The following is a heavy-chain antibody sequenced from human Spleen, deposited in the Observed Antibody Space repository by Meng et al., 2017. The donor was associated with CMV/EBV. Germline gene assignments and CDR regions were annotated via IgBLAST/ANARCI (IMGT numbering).Heavy chain of an antibody. Sequence: SLKISCAASGFTFDDYAMHWVRQAPGKGLERVSGISWNSGSIGYADSVKGRFTISRDNAKNSLYLQMNSLRAEDTALYYCAKDAYYDFWSGYPPFDYWGQGTLVTVSS. CDR1: GFTFDDYA. D-gene: IGHD3-3*01. CDR2: ISWNSGSI. V-gene: IGHV3-9*01. CDR3: AKDAYYDFWSGYPPFDY. J-gene: IGHJ4*02.